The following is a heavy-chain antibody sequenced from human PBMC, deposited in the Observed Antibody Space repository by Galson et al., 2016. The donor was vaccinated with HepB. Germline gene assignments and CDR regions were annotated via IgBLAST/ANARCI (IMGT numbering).Heavy chain of an antibody. CDR1: GYRFPTYG. CDR2: ISANSGNA. V-gene: IGHV1-18*04. CDR3: ARDVQYRFDY. J-gene: IGHJ4*02. D-gene: IGHD1-1*01. Sequence: SVKVSCKASGYRFPTYGISWVRQAPGQGLEWLGWISANSGNARYAEKFQDRVTMTRDTSASSVYMDLRSLRSDDTAVYYCARDVQYRFDYWGQGSRVTVAS.